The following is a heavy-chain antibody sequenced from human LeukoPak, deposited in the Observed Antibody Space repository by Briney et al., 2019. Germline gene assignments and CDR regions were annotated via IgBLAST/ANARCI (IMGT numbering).Heavy chain of an antibody. CDR1: GGSISSGSYY. Sequence: SETLSLTCTVSGGSISSGSYYWSWIRQPAGKGLEWIGRIYTSGSTNHNPSLKSRVTMSVDTSKNQFSLKLSSVTAADTAVYYCARDRGYGDYSGAFDIWGQGTMVTVSS. CDR2: IYTSGST. V-gene: IGHV4-61*02. D-gene: IGHD4-17*01. CDR3: ARDRGYGDYSGAFDI. J-gene: IGHJ3*02.